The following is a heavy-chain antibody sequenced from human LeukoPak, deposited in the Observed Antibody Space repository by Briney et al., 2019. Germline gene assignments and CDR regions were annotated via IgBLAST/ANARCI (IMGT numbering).Heavy chain of an antibody. V-gene: IGHV1-18*01. J-gene: IGHJ4*02. Sequence: ASVKVSCEASGYTFTSYGISWVRQAPGQGLEWMGWISAYNGNTNYAQKLQGRVTMTTDTSTSTAYMELRSLRSDDTAVYYCASSLYDSSGYYFDYWGQGTLVTVSS. CDR3: ASSLYDSSGYYFDY. CDR2: ISAYNGNT. D-gene: IGHD3-22*01. CDR1: GYTFTSYG.